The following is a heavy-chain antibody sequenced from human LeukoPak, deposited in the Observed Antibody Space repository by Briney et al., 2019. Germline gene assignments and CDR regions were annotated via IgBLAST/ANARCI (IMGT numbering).Heavy chain of an antibody. CDR1: GGSISSSSYY. CDR3: ARVSSYYDFWSGYYPFDY. J-gene: IGHJ4*02. CDR2: IYYTGDT. V-gene: IGHV4-39*07. D-gene: IGHD3-3*01. Sequence: SETLSLTCTVSGGSISSSSYYWGWIRQPPGKGLEWIGSIYYTGDTHYNPSLKSRVTVSLDTSKNQFSLKLSSVTAADTAVYYCARVSSYYDFWSGYYPFDYWGQGTLVTVSS.